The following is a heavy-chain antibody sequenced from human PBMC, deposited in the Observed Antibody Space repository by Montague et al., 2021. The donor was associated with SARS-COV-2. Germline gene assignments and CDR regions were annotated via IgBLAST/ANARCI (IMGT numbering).Heavy chain of an antibody. D-gene: IGHD2-15*01. Sequence: PALVKPTQTLTLTCTFSGFSLSTNGMCVSWTRQPPGKALEWLARIDWDDDKYYSTPLKTRLTISKDTSKNQVVLTMTNMDPVDTATYYCVRLRPGGSLSGGMYYFDYWGLGTLVTVSS. CDR2: IDWDDDK. J-gene: IGHJ4*02. V-gene: IGHV2-70*11. CDR1: GFSLSTNGMC. CDR3: VRLRPGGSLSGGMYYFDY.